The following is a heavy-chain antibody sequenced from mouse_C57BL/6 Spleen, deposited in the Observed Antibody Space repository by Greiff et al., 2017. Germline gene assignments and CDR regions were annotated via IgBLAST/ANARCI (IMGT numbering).Heavy chain of an antibody. CDR1: GYTFTDYE. Sequence: VQLQQSGAELVRPGASVTLSCKASGYTFTDYEMHWVKQTPVHGLEWIGAIDPETGGTAYNQKFKGKAILTADKSSSTAYMELRSLTSEDSAVYYCAGVITAVVADYFDDWGQGTTLTVSS. D-gene: IGHD1-1*01. J-gene: IGHJ2*01. CDR2: IDPETGGT. V-gene: IGHV1-15*01. CDR3: AGVITAVVADYFDD.